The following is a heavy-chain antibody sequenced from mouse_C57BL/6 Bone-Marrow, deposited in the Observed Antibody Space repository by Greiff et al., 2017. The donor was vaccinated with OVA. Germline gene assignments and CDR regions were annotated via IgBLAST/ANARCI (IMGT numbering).Heavy chain of an antibody. CDR2: IHPNSGST. CDR3: ARGGIYYGNYDFFYAMDY. CDR1: GYTFTSYW. D-gene: IGHD2-1*01. V-gene: IGHV1-64*01. Sequence: VQLQQPGAELVKPGASVKLSCKASGYTFTSYWMHWVKQRPGQGLEWIGMIHPNSGSTNYNEKFKSNATLTVDKSSSTAYMQLSSLTSEDSAVYYCARGGIYYGNYDFFYAMDYWGQGTSVTVSS. J-gene: IGHJ4*01.